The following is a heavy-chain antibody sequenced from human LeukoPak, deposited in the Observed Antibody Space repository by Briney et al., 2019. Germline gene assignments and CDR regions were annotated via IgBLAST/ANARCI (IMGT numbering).Heavy chain of an antibody. CDR3: ARHHYGSGSYFVG. D-gene: IGHD3-10*01. J-gene: IGHJ4*02. Sequence: SETLSLTCTVSGGSISSSSYYWGWIRQPPGKGLEWIGSIYYSGSTYYNPSLKSRVTISVDTSKNQFSLKLSSVTAADTAVYYCARHHYGSGSYFVGGGQGTLVTVSS. CDR1: GGSISSSSYY. CDR2: IYYSGST. V-gene: IGHV4-39*01.